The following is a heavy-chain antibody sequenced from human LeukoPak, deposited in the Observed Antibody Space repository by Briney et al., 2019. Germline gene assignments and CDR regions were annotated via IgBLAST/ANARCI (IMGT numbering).Heavy chain of an antibody. V-gene: IGHV1-69*13. CDR2: IIPIFGTA. CDR3: ARVTSSSSQFDY. D-gene: IGHD6-6*01. J-gene: IGHJ4*02. CDR1: GGTFSSYA. Sequence: SVKVSCKASGGTFSSYAISWVRQAPGQGLEWMGGIIPIFGTANYAQKFQGRVTITADESTSAAYMELSSLRSEDTAVYYCARVTSSSSQFDYWGQGTLVTVSS.